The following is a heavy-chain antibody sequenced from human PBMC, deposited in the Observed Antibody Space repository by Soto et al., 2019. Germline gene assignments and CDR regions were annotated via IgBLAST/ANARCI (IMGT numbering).Heavy chain of an antibody. CDR2: ISYDGSNK. D-gene: IGHD3-22*01. Sequence: GGSLRLSCAASGFTFSSYAMHWVRQAPGKGLEWVAVISYDGSNKYYADSVKGRFTISRDNSKNTLYLQMNSLRAEDTAVYYCASGLTYYYDSSGSPEDIWGQGTMVTVSS. V-gene: IGHV3-30-3*01. CDR1: GFTFSSYA. J-gene: IGHJ3*02. CDR3: ASGLTYYYDSSGSPEDI.